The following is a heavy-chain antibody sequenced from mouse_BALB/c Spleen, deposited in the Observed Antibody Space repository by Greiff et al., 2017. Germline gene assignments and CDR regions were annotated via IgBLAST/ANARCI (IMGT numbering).Heavy chain of an antibody. V-gene: IGHV14-3*02. D-gene: IGHD1-1*01. CDR3: AGDTTVVATYDY. J-gene: IGHJ2*01. CDR2: IDPANGNT. Sequence: VQLKESGAELVKPGASVKLSCTASGFNIKDTYMHWVKQRPEQGLEWIGRIDPANGNTKYDPKFQGKATITADTSSNTAYLQLSSLTSEDTAVYYCAGDTTVVATYDYWGQGTTLTVSA. CDR1: GFNIKDTY.